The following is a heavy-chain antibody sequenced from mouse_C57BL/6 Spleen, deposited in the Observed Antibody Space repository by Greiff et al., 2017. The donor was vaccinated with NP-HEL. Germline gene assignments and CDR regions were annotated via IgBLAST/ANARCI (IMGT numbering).Heavy chain of an antibody. CDR2: IDPDNGDT. J-gene: IGHJ3*01. Sequence: EVKVVESGAELVRPGASVKLSCTASGFNFKDDYMHWVKQRPEQGLEWIGWIDPDNGDTTYASKFQGKATITADTSSNTAYLQLSSLTSEDTAVYYCTTSQARSTKSFAYWGQGTLVTVSA. D-gene: IGHD2-1*01. V-gene: IGHV14-4*01. CDR1: GFNFKDDY. CDR3: TTSQARSTKSFAY.